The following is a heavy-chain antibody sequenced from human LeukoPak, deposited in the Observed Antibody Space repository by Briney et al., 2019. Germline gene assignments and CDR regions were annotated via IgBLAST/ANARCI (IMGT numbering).Heavy chain of an antibody. J-gene: IGHJ4*02. CDR1: GFTFSSSW. D-gene: IGHD3-10*01. CDR3: ARHSSGSYYTY. CDR2: IKQDGSDK. Sequence: GGSLRLSCAASGFTFSSSWMGWVRQAPGKGLEWVAHIKQDGSDKYYVDSAKGRFTISRDNAKNSLYLQLNSLRVEDTAMYYCARHSSGSYYTYWGQGTLVTVSS. V-gene: IGHV3-7*01.